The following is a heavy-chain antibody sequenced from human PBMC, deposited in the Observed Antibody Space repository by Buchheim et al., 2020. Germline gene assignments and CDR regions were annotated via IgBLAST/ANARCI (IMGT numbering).Heavy chain of an antibody. CDR3: ASGRAVGYRYVFDC. CDR1: GYNFTTYY. D-gene: IGHD5-18*01. V-gene: IGHV1-46*01. J-gene: IGHJ4*02. Sequence: QVQLVQSGAEVKKPGDSVKVSCKTSGYNFTTYYIHWVRQAPGQGLEWMGLINPSGLGTSYAQKFQGRVTMNRDTAQSNVYMELTSLRSEDTAVYFCASGRAVGYRYVFDCWGQGTL. CDR2: INPSGLGT.